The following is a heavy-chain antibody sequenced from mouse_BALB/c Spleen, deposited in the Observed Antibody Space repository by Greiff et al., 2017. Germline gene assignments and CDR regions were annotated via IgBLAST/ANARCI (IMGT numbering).Heavy chain of an antibody. V-gene: IGHV1-14*01. Sequence: VQLQQSGPELVKPGASVKMSCKASGYTFTSYVMHWVKQKPGQGLEWIGYINPYNDGTKYNEKFKGKATLTSDKSSSTAYMELSSLTSEDSAVYYCARSYYYGSSYRYFDVWGAGTTVTVSS. D-gene: IGHD1-1*01. CDR3: ARSYYYGSSYRYFDV. CDR1: GYTFTSYV. CDR2: INPYNDGT. J-gene: IGHJ1*01.